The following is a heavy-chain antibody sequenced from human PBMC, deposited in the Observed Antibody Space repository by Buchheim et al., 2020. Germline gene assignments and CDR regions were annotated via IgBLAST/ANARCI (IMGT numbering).Heavy chain of an antibody. CDR3: ARESVFGVVNSFDS. CDR2: ITTSSTTV. D-gene: IGHD3-3*01. V-gene: IGHV3-48*01. CDR1: GFAFSSYS. J-gene: IGHJ4*02. Sequence: EVQLVESGGGLVQPGGSLRLSCAASGFAFSSYSMNWVRQAPGKGPEWISYITTSSTTVYYADSVKGRFTISRDNAKNSLYLQMNGLRAEDTAVYYCARESVFGVVNSFDSWGKGTL.